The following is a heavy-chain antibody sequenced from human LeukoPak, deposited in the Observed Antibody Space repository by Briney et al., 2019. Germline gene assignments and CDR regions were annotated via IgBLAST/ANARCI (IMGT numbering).Heavy chain of an antibody. D-gene: IGHD3-22*01. J-gene: IGHJ4*02. V-gene: IGHV4-59*01. CDR3: ARGQPPHDYYDSSGHTFDY. CDR1: GGSISSYY. Sequence: SGTLSLTCTVSGGSISSYYWSWIRQPPGKGLEWIGYIYYSGSTNYNPSLKSRVTISVDTSKNQFSLKLSSVTAADTAVYYCARGQPPHDYYDSSGHTFDYWGQGTLVTVSS. CDR2: IYYSGST.